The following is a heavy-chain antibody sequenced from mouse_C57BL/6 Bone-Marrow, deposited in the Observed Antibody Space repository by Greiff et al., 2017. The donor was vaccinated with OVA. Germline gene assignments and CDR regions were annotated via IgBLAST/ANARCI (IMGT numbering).Heavy chain of an antibody. CDR3: ARPTGYYFDY. CDR2: IDPSDSYT. V-gene: IGHV1-59*01. CDR1: GYTFTSYW. J-gene: IGHJ2*01. Sequence: QVQLQQPGAELVRPGTSVQLSCKASGYTFTSYWMHWVKQRPGQGLEWIGVIDPSDSYTNYNQKFKGKATLTVDTSSSTAYMQLSSLTSEDSAVYYCARPTGYYFDYWGQGTTLTVSS. D-gene: IGHD1-1*01.